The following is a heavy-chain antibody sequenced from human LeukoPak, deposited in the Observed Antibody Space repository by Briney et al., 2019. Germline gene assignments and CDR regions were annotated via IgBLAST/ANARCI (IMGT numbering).Heavy chain of an antibody. J-gene: IGHJ6*02. CDR1: GFTVSSSH. Sequence: PGGSLRLSCAASGFTVSSSHMSWVRQAPGKGLEWVSAISGSGGSTYYADSVKGRFTISRDSSKNTLYLQMNSLRAEDTAVYYCARSSGIHYSSSTYYYYGMDVWGQGTTVTVSS. CDR2: ISGSGGST. V-gene: IGHV3-23*01. CDR3: ARSSGIHYSSSTYYYYGMDV. D-gene: IGHD6-19*01.